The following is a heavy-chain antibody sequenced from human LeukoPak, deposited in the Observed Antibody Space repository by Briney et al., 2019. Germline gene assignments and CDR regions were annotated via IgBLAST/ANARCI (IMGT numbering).Heavy chain of an antibody. CDR3: ARTTFCYGSGSYYYFDY. CDR1: GGSISGYY. V-gene: IGHV4-59*13. D-gene: IGHD3-10*01. CDR2: IFYGGST. Sequence: PSETLSPTCKVSGGSISGYYWSCIRHPPGKLQECIGYIFYGGSTNYNASLKSRVTISVDTSKNQFSLQLSSVTSADRAVYYCARTTFCYGSGSYYYFDYWGQGTLVTVSS. J-gene: IGHJ4*02.